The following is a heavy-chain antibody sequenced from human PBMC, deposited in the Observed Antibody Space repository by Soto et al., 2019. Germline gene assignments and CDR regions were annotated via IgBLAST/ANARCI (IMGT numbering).Heavy chain of an antibody. Sequence: QVQLVQSGAEVKKPGASVKLSCKTSGYTFSNYYINWVRQAPGQGLQWMGRINPSGGSTSYAQKFQGRVTMTRVTSTSTVYMDLSSLKSEDTAVDYCARSQEVVVVPAAPIDYWGQGTLVTVSS. CDR2: INPSGGST. V-gene: IGHV1-46*01. J-gene: IGHJ4*02. CDR3: ARSQEVVVVPAAPIDY. D-gene: IGHD2-2*01. CDR1: GYTFSNYY.